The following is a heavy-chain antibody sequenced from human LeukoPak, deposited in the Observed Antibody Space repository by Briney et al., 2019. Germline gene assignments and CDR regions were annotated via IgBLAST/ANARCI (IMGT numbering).Heavy chain of an antibody. CDR3: ASPPPGASPGQFDY. CDR2: IIPIFGTE. V-gene: IGHV1-69*13. J-gene: IGHJ4*02. CDR1: GGTFISYA. Sequence: SVKVSCRASGGTFISYAISWVRRAPGQGGEWMGGIIPIFGTENYAQKFQGRVTITAEESTSTAYMELRSLRSEDTAVYYCASPPPGASPGQFDYWGQGTLVTVSS. D-gene: IGHD1-14*01.